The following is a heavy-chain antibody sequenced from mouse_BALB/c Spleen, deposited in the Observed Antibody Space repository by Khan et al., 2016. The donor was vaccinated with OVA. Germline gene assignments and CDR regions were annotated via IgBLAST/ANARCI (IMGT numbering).Heavy chain of an antibody. CDR2: IGPGSGSA. D-gene: IGHD1-1*01. CDR1: GYTFTSYW. CDR3: ARSNYYVRGLYAMDY. J-gene: IGHJ4*01. V-gene: IGHV1S41*01. Sequence: DLVEPGASVKLSCKASGYTFTSYWINWIKERPGRGLEWIGQIGPGSGSAYYNELFKGKATLTVDTSSSTVYIQLSSLSSEDSAFYFCARSNYYVRGLYAMDYWGQGTSVTVSS.